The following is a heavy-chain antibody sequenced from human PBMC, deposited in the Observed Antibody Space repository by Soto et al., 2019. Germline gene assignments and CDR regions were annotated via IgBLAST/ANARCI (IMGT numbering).Heavy chain of an antibody. Sequence: GGSLRLSCAASGFTFSSYGMHWVRQAPGKGLEWVAVIWYDGSNKYYADSVKGRFTISRDNSKNTLYLQMNSLRAEDTAVYYCAREEQLVRDNWFDPWGQGTLVTVSS. D-gene: IGHD6-6*01. V-gene: IGHV3-33*01. J-gene: IGHJ5*02. CDR3: AREEQLVRDNWFDP. CDR1: GFTFSSYG. CDR2: IWYDGSNK.